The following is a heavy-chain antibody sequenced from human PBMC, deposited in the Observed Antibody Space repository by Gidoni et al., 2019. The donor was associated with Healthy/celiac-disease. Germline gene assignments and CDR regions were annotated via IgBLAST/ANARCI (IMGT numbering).Heavy chain of an antibody. CDR1: GGPISSGSYY. CDR3: ARGGLLLPFDY. V-gene: IGHV4-61*02. J-gene: IGHJ4*02. Sequence: QVQLQESGPGLVKPSQTLSLTCTVSGGPISSGSYYWSWIRQPAGKGLEWIGRIYTSGSTNYNPSRKSRVTMSVDTSKNQFSLKLSSVTAADTAVYYCARGGLLLPFDYWGQGTLVTVSS. D-gene: IGHD2-2*01. CDR2: IYTSGST.